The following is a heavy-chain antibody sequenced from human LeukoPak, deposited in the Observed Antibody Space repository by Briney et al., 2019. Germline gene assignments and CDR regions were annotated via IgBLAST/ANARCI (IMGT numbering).Heavy chain of an antibody. CDR1: GYNFANYV. CDR2: ISANNGNT. J-gene: IGHJ6*02. D-gene: IGHD3-3*01. V-gene: IGHV1-18*01. CDR3: AREEKLRFLERLPSNMDV. Sequence: ASVKVSCKASGYNFANYVINWVRQAPGQGREWMGWISANNGNTNYAQSLLGRVTITTDTSTSTAYMELTGLRSDDTAVYYCAREEKLRFLERLPSNMDVWGQGTTVIASS.